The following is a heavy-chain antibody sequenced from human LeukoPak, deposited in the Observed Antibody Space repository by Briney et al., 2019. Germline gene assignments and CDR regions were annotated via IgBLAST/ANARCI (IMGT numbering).Heavy chain of an antibody. V-gene: IGHV3-7*01. CDR1: GFTFSSYW. CDR2: IKQDGSEK. CDR3: ARDEVAVAYYYYYGMDV. Sequence: PGGSLRLSCAASGFTFSSYWMSWVRQAPGKGLEWVANIKQDGSEKCYVDSVKGRFTISRDNAKNSLYLQMNSLRAEDTAVYYCARDEVAVAYYYYYGMDVWGQGTTVTVSS. D-gene: IGHD6-19*01. J-gene: IGHJ6*02.